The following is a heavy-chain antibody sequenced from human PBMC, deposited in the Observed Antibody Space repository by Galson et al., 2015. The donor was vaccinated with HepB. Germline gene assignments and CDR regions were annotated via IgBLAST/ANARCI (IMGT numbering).Heavy chain of an antibody. CDR3: ARDVWFGDHYYFDY. CDR1: GFTFSSYG. D-gene: IGHD3-10*01. CDR2: IWYDGSNK. Sequence: SLRLSCAASGFTFSSYGMHWVRQAPGKGLEWVAVIWYDGSNKYYADSVKGRFTISRDNSKNTLYLQMNSLRAEDTAVYYCARDVWFGDHYYFDYWGQGTLVTVSS. J-gene: IGHJ4*02. V-gene: IGHV3-33*01.